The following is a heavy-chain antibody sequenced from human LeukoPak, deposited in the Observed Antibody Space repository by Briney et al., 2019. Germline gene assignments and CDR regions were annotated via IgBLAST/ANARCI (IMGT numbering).Heavy chain of an antibody. CDR3: ARGLRGGQQPVVIRKGYYYYGMDV. Sequence: SETLSLTCAVYGGSFSGYYWSWIRQPPGKGLEWIGEINHSGSTNYNPSLKSRVTISVDTSKNQFSLKLSSVTAADTAVYYCARGLRGGQQPVVIRKGYYYYGMDVWGKGTTVTVSS. V-gene: IGHV4-34*01. CDR2: INHSGST. J-gene: IGHJ6*04. D-gene: IGHD6-13*01. CDR1: GGSFSGYY.